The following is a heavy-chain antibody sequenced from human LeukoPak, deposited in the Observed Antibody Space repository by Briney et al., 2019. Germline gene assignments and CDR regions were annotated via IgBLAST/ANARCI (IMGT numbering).Heavy chain of an antibody. D-gene: IGHD3-22*01. CDR2: IRYDRSNK. CDR1: GFTFSTYN. Sequence: GGSLRLSCAASGFTFSTYNMNWVRQAPGKGLEWVAFIRYDRSNKYYADSVKGRFTISRDNSKNTLYLHVNSLRAEDTAVYYXXXXPPITMIVKYAFDIWGQGTMVTVSS. V-gene: IGHV3-30*02. CDR3: XXXPPITMIVKYAFDI. J-gene: IGHJ3*02.